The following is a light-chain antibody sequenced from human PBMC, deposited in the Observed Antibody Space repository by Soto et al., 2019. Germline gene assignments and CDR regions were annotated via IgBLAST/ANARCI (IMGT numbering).Light chain of an antibody. CDR2: GAS. CDR3: QQYIRWPLT. V-gene: IGKV3-20*01. Sequence: EIVLTQSPGTLSLSPGERATLSCRASQSVSSTYLARYQQKPGQTPRLLVYGASNRATGIPDRFSGSGSGTEFTLTISSLQSEDFAVYYCQQYIRWPLTFGGGTKVDIK. J-gene: IGKJ4*01. CDR1: QSVSSTY.